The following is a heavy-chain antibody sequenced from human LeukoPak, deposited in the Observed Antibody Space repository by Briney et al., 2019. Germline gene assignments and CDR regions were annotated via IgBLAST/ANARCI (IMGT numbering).Heavy chain of an antibody. CDR1: GASINSYY. CDR2: IYSSGST. Sequence: SETLSLTCTVSGASINSYYWSWIRQPPGKGLEWIGYIYSSGSTNYNPSLKSRVTISVDTSKNQFSLKLTSMTAADTAVYHCARGPTLYYFDYWGQGTLVTVSS. J-gene: IGHJ4*02. V-gene: IGHV4-59*01. CDR3: ARGPTLYYFDY.